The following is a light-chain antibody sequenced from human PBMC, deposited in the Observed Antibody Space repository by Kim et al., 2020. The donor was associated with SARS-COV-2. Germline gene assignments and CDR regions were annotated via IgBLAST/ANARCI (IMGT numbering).Light chain of an antibody. CDR1: SSDVGAYNY. V-gene: IGLV2-14*03. J-gene: IGLJ1*01. CDR3: ISYANTRSYV. CDR2: DVN. Sequence: QSALTQPASVSGSPGQSITISCTGTSSDVGAYNYVSWYQQHPGKAPKLLIFDVNKRPSGLSDRFSGSKSGNTASLTISGLQAEDEADYYCISYANTRSYVFGTGTKVTVL.